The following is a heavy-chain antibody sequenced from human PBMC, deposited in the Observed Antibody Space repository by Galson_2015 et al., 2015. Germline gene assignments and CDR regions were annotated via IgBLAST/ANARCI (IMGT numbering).Heavy chain of an antibody. CDR1: GYSFATHW. J-gene: IGHJ4*02. D-gene: IGHD3-10*01. Sequence: QSGAEVKKSGEFLKISCKGSGYSFATHWIAWVRQMPGKGLEWMGVIYPGDSDTRYSPSFQGQVTISVDKSISTTYLQWNSLKASDTAMYYCARAFYGSGSHYGDYWGQGTLVTVSS. CDR2: IYPGDSDT. V-gene: IGHV5-51*01. CDR3: ARAFYGSGSHYGDY.